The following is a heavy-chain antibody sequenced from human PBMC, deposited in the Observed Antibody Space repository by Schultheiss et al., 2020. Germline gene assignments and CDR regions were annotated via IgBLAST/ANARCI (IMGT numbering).Heavy chain of an antibody. Sequence: SETLSLTCTVSGGSISSYYWSWIRQPPGKGLEWIGEINHSGSTNYNPSLKSRVTISVDTSKNQFSLKLSSVTAADTAVYYCARRRSPKYNWNYVPSFDYWGQGTLVTVSS. J-gene: IGHJ4*02. D-gene: IGHD1-7*01. CDR2: INHSGST. CDR3: ARRRSPKYNWNYVPSFDY. CDR1: GGSISSYY. V-gene: IGHV4-34*01.